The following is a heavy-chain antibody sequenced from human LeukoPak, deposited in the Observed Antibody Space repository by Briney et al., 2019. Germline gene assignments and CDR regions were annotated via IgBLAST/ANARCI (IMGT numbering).Heavy chain of an antibody. J-gene: IGHJ4*02. V-gene: IGHV1-2*02. D-gene: IGHD3-22*01. CDR3: ARASYYYDSSGYPGYYFDY. Sequence: ASVKVSCKASGYTFTDYYMHWVRQAPGQGLEWMGWIIPNSGGTNYAQKFQGRVTMTRDTSISTAYMELSRLRSDDTDVYYCARASYYYDSSGYPGYYFDYWGQGTLVTVSS. CDR1: GYTFTDYY. CDR2: IIPNSGGT.